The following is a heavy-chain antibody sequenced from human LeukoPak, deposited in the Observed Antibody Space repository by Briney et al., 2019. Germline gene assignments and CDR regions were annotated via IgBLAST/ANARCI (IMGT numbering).Heavy chain of an antibody. Sequence: ASVKVSCKVSGYTLTELSMHWVRQAPGKGLEWMGGFDPEDGETIYAQKFQGRVTTTEDTSTDTAYMELSSLRSEDTAVYYCALRLEGIAVSDAFDIWGQGTMVTVSS. CDR1: GYTLTELS. CDR2: FDPEDGET. J-gene: IGHJ3*02. D-gene: IGHD6-19*01. V-gene: IGHV1-24*01. CDR3: ALRLEGIAVSDAFDI.